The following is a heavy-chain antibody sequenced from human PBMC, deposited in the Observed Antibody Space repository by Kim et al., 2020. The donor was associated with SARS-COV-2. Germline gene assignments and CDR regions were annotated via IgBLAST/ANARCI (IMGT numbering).Heavy chain of an antibody. J-gene: IGHJ4*02. D-gene: IGHD3-22*01. Sequence: YADSVKGRFTISRDNAKNSLYLQRNSLRAEDTAVYYCARESRDSSGFFDCWGQGTLVTVSS. V-gene: IGHV3-21*01. CDR3: ARESRDSSGFFDC.